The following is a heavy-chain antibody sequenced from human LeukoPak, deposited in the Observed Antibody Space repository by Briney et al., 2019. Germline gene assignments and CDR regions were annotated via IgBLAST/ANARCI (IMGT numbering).Heavy chain of an antibody. D-gene: IGHD3-22*01. CDR1: GFTFSSYA. CDR2: ISYGGSNK. V-gene: IGHV3-30-3*01. CDR3: ARDSSIVVVITSDFDY. Sequence: GVSLRLSCAASGFTFSSYAMQWVRQAPGKGLVGVTVISYGGSNKYYADSVKGRFTISRDHSKNTLYLQMNRLRAEDTAVYYCARDSSIVVVITSDFDYWGQGTLVTVSS. J-gene: IGHJ4*02.